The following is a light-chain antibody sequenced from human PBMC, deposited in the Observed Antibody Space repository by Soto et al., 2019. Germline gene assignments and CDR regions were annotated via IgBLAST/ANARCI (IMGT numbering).Light chain of an antibody. V-gene: IGLV1-40*01. CDR2: GNS. CDR1: SSNIGAGYD. J-gene: IGLJ1*01. CDR3: QSYDSSLSEV. Sequence: QSVLTQPPSVSGAPGQRVTISCTGISSNIGAGYDVHWYQQLPGTAPKLLIYGNSNRPSGVPDRFSGSKSGTSASLAITGLQAEDEADYYCQSYDSSLSEVFGTGTKLTVL.